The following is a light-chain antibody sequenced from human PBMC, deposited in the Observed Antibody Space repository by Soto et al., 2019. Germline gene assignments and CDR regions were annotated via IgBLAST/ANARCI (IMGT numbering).Light chain of an antibody. Sequence: SVLTHPASVSGSPGQSIAISCTGTSSDVGGYNYVSWYQQHPGKAPKLMIYDVSNRPSGVSDRFSGSKSGNTASLTISGLQAEDEADYYCSSFTSTSTRVFGTGTKVTVL. CDR1: SSDVGGYNY. CDR2: DVS. J-gene: IGLJ1*01. CDR3: SSFTSTSTRV. V-gene: IGLV2-14*01.